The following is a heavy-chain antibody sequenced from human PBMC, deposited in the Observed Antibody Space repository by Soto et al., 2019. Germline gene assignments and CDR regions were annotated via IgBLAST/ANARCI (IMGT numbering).Heavy chain of an antibody. J-gene: IGHJ3*02. CDR3: ARAKIDYYDFWSGYYSGAFDI. D-gene: IGHD3-3*01. Sequence: QVQLQESGPGLVKPSQTLSLTCTVSGGSISSGGYYWSWIRQHPGKGLEWIGYIYYSGSTYYNPFLKSRVTISVDTSKNQFSLKLSSVTAADTAVYYCARAKIDYYDFWSGYYSGAFDIWGQGTMVTVSS. CDR1: GGSISSGGYY. V-gene: IGHV4-31*03. CDR2: IYYSGST.